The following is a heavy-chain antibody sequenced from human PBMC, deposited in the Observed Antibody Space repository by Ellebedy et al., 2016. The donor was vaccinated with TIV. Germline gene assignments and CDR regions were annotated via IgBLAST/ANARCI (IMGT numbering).Heavy chain of an antibody. Sequence: GGSLRLXXAASGFTFSSYGMHWVRQAPGKGLEWVAVIWYDGSNKYYADSVKGRFTISRDNSKNTLYLQMNSLRAEDTAVYYCATRSFFDHWGQGILVTVSS. CDR1: GFTFSSYG. CDR2: IWYDGSNK. J-gene: IGHJ4*02. V-gene: IGHV3-33*01. CDR3: ATRSFFDH.